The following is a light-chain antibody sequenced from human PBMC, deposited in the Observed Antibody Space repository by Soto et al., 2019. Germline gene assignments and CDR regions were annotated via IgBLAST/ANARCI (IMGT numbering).Light chain of an antibody. V-gene: IGLV1-40*01. CDR3: QSYDSSLNGLL. CDR1: SSNIGAGYD. J-gene: IGLJ2*01. Sequence: QSVLTQPPSVSGAPGQRVTISCTGSSSNIGAGYDVHWYQQLPGTAPKLLIYGNSNRHSGVPDRFSGSKSGTSASLAITGLQAEDEADYYCQSYDSSLNGLLFGGGTKLTVL. CDR2: GNS.